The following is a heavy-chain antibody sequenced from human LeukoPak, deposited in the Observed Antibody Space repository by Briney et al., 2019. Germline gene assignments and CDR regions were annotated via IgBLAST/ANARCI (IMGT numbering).Heavy chain of an antibody. CDR3: ARHGVAGGSSSDY. V-gene: IGHV5-51*01. Sequence: GESLKISCKGSGYSFTNYWIAWVRQMPGKGLEWMGIIYPGDSDTRYSPSFQGQVTISADKSISTAYLQWSSLKASDTAMYYCARHGVAGGSSSDYWGQGTLVTVSS. D-gene: IGHD1-26*01. CDR2: IYPGDSDT. CDR1: GYSFTNYW. J-gene: IGHJ4*02.